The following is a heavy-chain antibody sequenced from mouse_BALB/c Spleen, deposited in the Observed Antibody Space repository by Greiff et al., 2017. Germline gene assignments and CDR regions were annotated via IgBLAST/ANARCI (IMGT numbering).Heavy chain of an antibody. J-gene: IGHJ1*01. Sequence: DVHLVESGGGLVQPGGSLRLSCATSGFTFTDYYMSWVRQPPGKALEWLGFIRNKANGYTTEYSASVKGRFTISRDNSQSILYLQINTLRAEDSATYYYERGIYGYACAHCWYFDVWGAGTTVTVAS. CDR2: IRNKANGYTT. CDR3: ERGIYGYACAHCWYFDV. V-gene: IGHV7-3*02. CDR1: GFTFTDYY. D-gene: IGHD2-2*01.